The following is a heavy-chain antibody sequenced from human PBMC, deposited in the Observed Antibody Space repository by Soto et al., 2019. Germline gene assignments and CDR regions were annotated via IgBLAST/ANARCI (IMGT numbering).Heavy chain of an antibody. CDR2: IYYSGST. V-gene: IGHV4-59*01. J-gene: IGHJ3*02. CDR1: GGSISSYY. D-gene: IGHD2-15*01. CDR3: AREGRRVVAATHAFDI. Sequence: SETLSLTCTVSGGSISSYYWSWIRQPPGKGLEWIGHIYYSGSTNYNPSLKSRGIITLDTYKKQFSLKLISVPAADTAVYYCAREGRRVVAATHAFDIWGQGTMVTVSS.